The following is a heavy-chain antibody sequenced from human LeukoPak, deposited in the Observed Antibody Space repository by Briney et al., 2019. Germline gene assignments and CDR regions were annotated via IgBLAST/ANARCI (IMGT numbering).Heavy chain of an antibody. V-gene: IGHV3-30*03. CDR2: ISYDGSNK. CDR3: APRLTDFWSGYP. D-gene: IGHD3-3*01. CDR1: GFTFSSYG. J-gene: IGHJ4*02. Sequence: PGGSLRLSCAASGFTFSSYGMHWVRQAPGKGLEWVAVISYDGSNKYYADSVKGRFTISRDNSKNTLYLQMNSLRAEDTAVYYCAPRLTDFWSGYPWGQGTLVTVSS.